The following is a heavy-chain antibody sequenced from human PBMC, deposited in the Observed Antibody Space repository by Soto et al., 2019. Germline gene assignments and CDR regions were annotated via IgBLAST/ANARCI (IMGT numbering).Heavy chain of an antibody. CDR3: VNARSSTTSDHY. V-gene: IGHV3-48*01. CDR1: GFTFSSYS. CDR2: ISSSSSTI. D-gene: IGHD1-7*01. J-gene: IGHJ4*02. Sequence: PGGALRLSCAASGFTFSSYSMNWVRQAPGKGLEWVSYISSSSSTIYYADSVKGRFTISRDNAKNSLYLQMSSLTAEDTAVYYCVNARSSTTSDHYFGQGTLVTVSS.